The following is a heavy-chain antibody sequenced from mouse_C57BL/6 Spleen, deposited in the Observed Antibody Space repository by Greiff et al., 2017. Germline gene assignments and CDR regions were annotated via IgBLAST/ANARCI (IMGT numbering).Heavy chain of an antibody. V-gene: IGHV1-82*01. CDR1: GYAFSSSW. J-gene: IGHJ2*01. CDR3: ARYGYDAQYYFDY. CDR2: IYPGDGDT. D-gene: IGHD2-2*01. Sequence: VQLQQSGPELVKPGASVKISCKASGYAFSSSWMNWVKQRPGKGLEWIGRIYPGDGDTNYNGKFKGKATLTADKSSSTAYMQLSSLTSEDSAVYFCARYGYDAQYYFDYWGQGTTLTVSS.